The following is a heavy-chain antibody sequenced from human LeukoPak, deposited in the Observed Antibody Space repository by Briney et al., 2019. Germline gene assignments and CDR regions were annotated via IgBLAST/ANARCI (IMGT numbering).Heavy chain of an antibody. CDR2: INHSGST. V-gene: IGHV4-34*01. Sequence: PSGTLSLTCAVYGGSLSGYYWSWIRQPPGKGLEWIGEINHSGSTSYNPSLKSRVTISVDTSKNQFSLKLSSVTAADTAVYYCARLIVGATDFDYWGQGTLVTVSS. D-gene: IGHD1-26*01. CDR1: GGSLSGYY. J-gene: IGHJ4*02. CDR3: ARLIVGATDFDY.